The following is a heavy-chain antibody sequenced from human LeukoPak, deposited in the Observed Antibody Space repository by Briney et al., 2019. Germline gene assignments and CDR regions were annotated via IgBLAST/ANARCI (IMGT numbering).Heavy chain of an antibody. CDR1: GYTLTELS. V-gene: IGHV1-24*01. CDR3: ATVPSIYTPAHYYDSSGRFDY. J-gene: IGHJ4*02. CDR2: FDPEDGET. D-gene: IGHD3-22*01. Sequence: ASVKVSCKVSGYTLTELSMHWVRQAPGKGLEWMGGFDPEDGETIYAQKFQGRVTMTEDTSTDTAYMELSSLRSEDTAVYYCATVPSIYTPAHYYDSSGRFDYWGQGTLVTVSS.